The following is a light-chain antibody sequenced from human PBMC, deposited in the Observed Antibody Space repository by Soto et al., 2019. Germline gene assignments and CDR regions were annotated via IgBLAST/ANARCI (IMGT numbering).Light chain of an antibody. CDR3: SSYAGSNNFV. Sequence: QSALTQPPSASGSPGQSVTISCTGTSRDVGGYKSVSWYQQHPGKAPKLIIYEVTNRPSGVPDRFSGSKSGNTASLTISGLQSEDEADYYCSSYAGSNNFVFGGGTKVTVL. J-gene: IGLJ2*01. CDR1: SRDVGGYKS. V-gene: IGLV2-8*01. CDR2: EVT.